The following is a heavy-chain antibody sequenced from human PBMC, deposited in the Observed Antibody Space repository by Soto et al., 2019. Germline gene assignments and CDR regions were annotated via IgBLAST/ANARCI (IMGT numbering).Heavy chain of an antibody. Sequence: QVELVESGGGLVKPGGSLRLSCAASGLSFSDYYMSWIRQAPGKGLEWIAYITSSSSTIYYADSVKGRFTISRNDAKNSLYLQLNSLIAEDTAVDYGATVFRSSNINYWGQGTLVTVSS. D-gene: IGHD3-10*02. V-gene: IGHV3-11*01. CDR3: ATVFRSSNINY. CDR1: GLSFSDYY. J-gene: IGHJ4*02. CDR2: ITSSSSTI.